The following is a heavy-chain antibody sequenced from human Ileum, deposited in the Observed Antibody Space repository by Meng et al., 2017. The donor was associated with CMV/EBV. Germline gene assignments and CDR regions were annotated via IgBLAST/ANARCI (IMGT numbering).Heavy chain of an antibody. CDR1: GYTFTGYY. CDR3: ARSPRGYSGYDSVGMDV. D-gene: IGHD5-12*01. Sequence: ASVKVSCKASGYTFTGYYMHWVRQAPGQGLEWMGWINPNSGGTNYAQKFQGRVTMTRDTSISTAYMGLSRLRSDDTPVYYCARSPRGYSGYDSVGMDVWGQGTTVTVSS. V-gene: IGHV1-2*02. CDR2: INPNSGGT. J-gene: IGHJ6*02.